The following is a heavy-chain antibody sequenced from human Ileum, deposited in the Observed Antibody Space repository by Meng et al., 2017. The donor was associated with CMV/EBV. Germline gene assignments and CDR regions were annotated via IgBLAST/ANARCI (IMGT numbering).Heavy chain of an antibody. CDR3: ARVLVAGRAEYHY. D-gene: IGHD6-19*01. V-gene: IGHV1-46*01. Sequence: QVHLVQSGAEVKKPGASGKVSCKASGYTLSTYHMHWLRQAPGQGLEWMGQINPSNGDTDYAQQFQGRVTMTTDTSTNTVYLEVSSLTSDGTAVFYCARVLVAGRAEYHYWGQGTLVTVSS. CDR2: INPSNGDT. CDR1: GYTLSTYH. J-gene: IGHJ4*02.